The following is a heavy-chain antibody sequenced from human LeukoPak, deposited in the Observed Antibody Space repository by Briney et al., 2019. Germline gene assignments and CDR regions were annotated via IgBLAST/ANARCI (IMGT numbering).Heavy chain of an antibody. CDR1: GGSISSGRYY. V-gene: IGHV4-30-2*01. CDR2: IYHSGST. Sequence: SETLSLTCTVSGGSISSGRYYWSWIRQPPGKGLEWIGYIYHSGSTYYNPSLKSRVTISVDTSKNQFSLKLSSVTAADTAVYYCAREARRGVRIAAAGNPSDYWGQGTLVTVSS. CDR3: AREARRGVRIAAAGNPSDY. J-gene: IGHJ4*02. D-gene: IGHD6-13*01.